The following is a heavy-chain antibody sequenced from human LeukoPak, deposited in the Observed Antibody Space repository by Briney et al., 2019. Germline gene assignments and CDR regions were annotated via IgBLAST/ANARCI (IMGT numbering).Heavy chain of an antibody. J-gene: IGHJ4*02. CDR3: AREGYSGYDSPGV. D-gene: IGHD5-12*01. CDR1: GGSISSSY. CDR2: IYYSGST. Sequence: SETLSLTCTVSGGSISSSYWSWIRQPPGKGLGWIGYIYYSGSTNYNPSLKSRVTISVDTSKNQFSLKLSSVTAADTAVYYCAREGYSGYDSPGVWGQGTLVTVSS. V-gene: IGHV4-59*01.